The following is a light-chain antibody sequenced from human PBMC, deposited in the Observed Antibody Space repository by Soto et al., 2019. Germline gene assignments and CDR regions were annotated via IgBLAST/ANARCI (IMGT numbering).Light chain of an antibody. V-gene: IGLV1-44*01. J-gene: IGLJ3*02. CDR3: AAWDDSLNGWV. CDR1: ISNIGSNT. Sequence: QAVVTQPPSASGTPGQRVTISCSGSISNIGSNTVNWYQQLPGTAPKLLIYSSNQRPSGVPDRFSGSKSGTSASLAISGLQSEDEADYYCAAWDDSLNGWVFGGGTKVTVL. CDR2: SSN.